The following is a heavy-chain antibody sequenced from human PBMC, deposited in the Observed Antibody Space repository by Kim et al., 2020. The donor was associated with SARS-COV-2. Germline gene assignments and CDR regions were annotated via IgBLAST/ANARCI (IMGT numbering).Heavy chain of an antibody. CDR3: ARGIFDRGFDY. V-gene: IGHV1-2*06. CDR2: IKPKSGAT. CDR1: GFIFSDSY. J-gene: IGHJ4*02. Sequence: ASVKVSCKASGFIFSDSYMHWVRQAPGQGLEWMGRIKPKSGATTYALNFHGRVTLTTDTSITTAYMELSGLGFDDTALYYCARGIFDRGFDYWGQGTLVTVSS. D-gene: IGHD3-3*01.